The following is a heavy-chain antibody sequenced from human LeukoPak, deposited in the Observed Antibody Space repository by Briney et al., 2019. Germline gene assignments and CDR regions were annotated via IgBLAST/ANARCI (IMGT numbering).Heavy chain of an antibody. CDR2: ISYDGSNK. CDR3: ARDRSGNGYFDY. D-gene: IGHD3-10*01. CDR1: GFTFSSYA. V-gene: IGHV3-30*04. J-gene: IGHJ4*02. Sequence: GGSLRLSCAASGFTFSSYAMHWVRQAPGKGLEWVAVISYDGSNKYYADSVKGRFTISRDNSKNTLYLQTNSLRAEDTAVYYCARDRSGNGYFDYWGQGTLVTVSS.